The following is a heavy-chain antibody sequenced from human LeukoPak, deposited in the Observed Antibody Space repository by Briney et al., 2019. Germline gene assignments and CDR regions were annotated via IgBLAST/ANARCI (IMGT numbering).Heavy chain of an antibody. Sequence: GGSLRLSCAASAFTFNNFAMSWVRQAPGKGLEWVSAISGSGDSTYYADSVKGRFTISRDNSKNTLYLQMNSLRAEDTAVYYCAKGLRGVIYPWGQGTLVTVSS. D-gene: IGHD3-10*01. V-gene: IGHV3-23*01. CDR2: ISGSGDST. J-gene: IGHJ4*02. CDR3: AKGLRGVIYP. CDR1: AFTFNNFA.